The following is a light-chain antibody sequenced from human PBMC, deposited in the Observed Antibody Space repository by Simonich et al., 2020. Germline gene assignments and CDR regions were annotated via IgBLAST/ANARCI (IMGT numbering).Light chain of an antibody. CDR2: WAS. CDR1: KSVLYSSNNKNY. V-gene: IGKV4-1*01. J-gene: IGKJ1*01. Sequence: DIVMTQSPDSLAVSLGERATIHCKSSKSVLYSSNNKNYLAWYQQKPGQPPKLLIYWASTRESGVPDRFSGSGSGTDFTLTISSLQAEDVAVYYCQQYYSTSWTFGQGTKVEIK. CDR3: QQYYSTSWT.